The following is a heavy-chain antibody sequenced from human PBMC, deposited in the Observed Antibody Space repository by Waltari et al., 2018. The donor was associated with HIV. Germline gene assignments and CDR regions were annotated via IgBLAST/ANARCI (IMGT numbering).Heavy chain of an antibody. Sequence: EVQLVESGGGLVQPGGSLRLSCAASGFTFSNHWMHWVRQAPGKGLVWVSHIKSDGSDITYADSGKGRFTISRDNAKNTLYLQMTSLRAEDTAVYYCADPFADLDLWGRGTLVTVSS. CDR2: IKSDGSDI. CDR1: GFTFSNHW. J-gene: IGHJ2*01. CDR3: ADPFADLDL. V-gene: IGHV3-74*01.